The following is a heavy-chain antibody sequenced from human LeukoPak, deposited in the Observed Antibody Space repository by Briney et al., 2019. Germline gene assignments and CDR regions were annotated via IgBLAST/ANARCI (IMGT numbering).Heavy chain of an antibody. CDR1: WFTVSRNY. D-gene: IGHD2-2*01. CDR2: IYSGGST. CDR3: ASAREYCISTNCYEYFQH. Sequence: GGSLTLSCAASWFTVSRNYMSCVRQAPGKGLEWVSVIYSGGSTYYADSVNGRFTISRDSSKNTLYLQMNSLRAEDTAVYYCASAREYCISTNCYEYFQHWGQGTLVTVSS. V-gene: IGHV3-53*01. J-gene: IGHJ1*01.